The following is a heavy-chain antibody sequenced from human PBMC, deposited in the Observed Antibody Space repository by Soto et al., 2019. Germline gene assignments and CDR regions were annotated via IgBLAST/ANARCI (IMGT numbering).Heavy chain of an antibody. CDR3: ARVPSPYQLLSNYYYYYGMDV. D-gene: IGHD2-2*01. CDR1: GFTSSSYS. V-gene: IGHV3-21*01. Sequence: GGSLRLSCAASGFTSSSYSMNWVRQAPGKGLEWVSSISSSSSYIYYAGSVKGRFTISRDNAKNSLYLQMNSLRAEDTAVYYCARVPSPYQLLSNYYYYYGMDVWGQGTTVTVSS. J-gene: IGHJ6*02. CDR2: ISSSSSYI.